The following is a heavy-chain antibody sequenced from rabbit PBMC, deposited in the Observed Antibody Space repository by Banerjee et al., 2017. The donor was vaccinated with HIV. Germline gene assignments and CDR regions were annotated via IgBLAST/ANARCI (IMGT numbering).Heavy chain of an antibody. CDR2: IYAGSSGTT. V-gene: IGHV1S45*01. D-gene: IGHD5-1*01. J-gene: IGHJ4*01. CDR1: GFSFSNKYV. Sequence: QEQLEESGGGLVQPEGSLTLTCTASGFSFSNKYVMCWVRQAPGRGLEWIACIYAGSSGTTEYASWAKGRFTISKTSSTTVTLQMTSLTVADTATYFCARAYVDGSVGVWNLWGPGPWSPS. CDR3: ARAYVDGSVGVWNL.